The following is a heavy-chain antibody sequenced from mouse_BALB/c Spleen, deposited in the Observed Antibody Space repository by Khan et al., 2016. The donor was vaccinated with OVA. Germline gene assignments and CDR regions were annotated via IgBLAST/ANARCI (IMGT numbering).Heavy chain of an antibody. D-gene: IGHD2-14*01. Sequence: QVQLQQSGAELARPGASVKMSCKASGYTFPSNTMHWVKQRPGQGLEWIGYINPRSDYTIYNQKFKDKATLTADISSTTAYMQLSSLTSDDSAANYCARSTTGYAMDYWGQGTSVTVSS. J-gene: IGHJ4*01. V-gene: IGHV1-4*01. CDR1: GYTFPSNT. CDR3: ARSTTGYAMDY. CDR2: INPRSDYT.